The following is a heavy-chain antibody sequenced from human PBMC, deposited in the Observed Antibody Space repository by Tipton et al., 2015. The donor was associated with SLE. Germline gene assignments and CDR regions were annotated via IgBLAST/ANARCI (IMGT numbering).Heavy chain of an antibody. CDR3: ARGVAHYYDSGSFDI. V-gene: IGHV4-39*07. CDR2: IYHSGIT. D-gene: IGHD3-22*01. Sequence: TLSLTCTVSGGSISSSSYYWGWIRQPPGKGLEWIGSIYHSGITYYNPSLKSRVTISIGTSKNQLSLELNSMTAADTAVYYCARGVAHYYDSGSFDIWDQGTMVTVSS. CDR1: GGSISSSSYY. J-gene: IGHJ3*02.